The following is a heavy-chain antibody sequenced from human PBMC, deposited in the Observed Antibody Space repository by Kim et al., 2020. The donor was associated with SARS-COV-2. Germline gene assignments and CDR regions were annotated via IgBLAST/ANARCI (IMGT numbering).Heavy chain of an antibody. V-gene: IGHV4-61*02. CDR2: IYTSGST. J-gene: IGHJ3*02. Sequence: SETLSLTCTVSGGSISSGSYYWSWIRQPAGKGLEWIGRIYTSGSTNYNPSLKSRVTISVDTSKNQFSLKLSSVTAADTAVYYCARAGQGYYYDSSGYYLPIFDIWGQGTMVTVSS. CDR3: ARAGQGYYYDSSGYYLPIFDI. CDR1: GGSISSGSYY. D-gene: IGHD3-22*01.